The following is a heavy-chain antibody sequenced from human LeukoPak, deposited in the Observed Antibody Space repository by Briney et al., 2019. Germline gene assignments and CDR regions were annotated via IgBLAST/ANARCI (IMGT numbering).Heavy chain of an antibody. D-gene: IGHD6-19*01. V-gene: IGHV4-59*01. CDR3: ARGGGLAVVDY. CDR2: IHHSVST. CDR1: GGSISGYY. Sequence: PSETLSLTCTVSGGSISGYYWSWIRQPPGKGLEWIGYIHHSVSTNDNPSLKSRVTISVDTSKNQFSLRLSSVTAADTAVYYCARGGGLAVVDYWGQGTRVTVPS. J-gene: IGHJ4*02.